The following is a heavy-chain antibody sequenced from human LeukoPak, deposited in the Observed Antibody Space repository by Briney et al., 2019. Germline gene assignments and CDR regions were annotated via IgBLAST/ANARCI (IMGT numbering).Heavy chain of an antibody. Sequence: GRSLRLSCAASGFTFSSYAMHWVRQAPGKGLEWVAVISYDGSNKYYADSVKGRFTISRDNSKNTLYLQMNSLRAEDTAVYYCASRPDHPRPGIAVAGPGGWGQGTLVTVSS. CDR3: ASRPDHPRPGIAVAGPGG. CDR1: GFTFSSYA. D-gene: IGHD6-19*01. J-gene: IGHJ4*02. V-gene: IGHV3-30-3*01. CDR2: ISYDGSNK.